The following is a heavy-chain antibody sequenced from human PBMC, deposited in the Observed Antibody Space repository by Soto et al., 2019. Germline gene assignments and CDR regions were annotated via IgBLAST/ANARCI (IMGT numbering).Heavy chain of an antibody. CDR3: ARRAVADLRAFDP. V-gene: IGHV3-66*04. Sequence: EVQLVESGGGLVQPGGSLRLSCAASGFTVSSNYMSWVRQAPGKGLEWVSVIYSGGSTYYADSVKGRFTISRDNSKNTRYLQMNSLRAEDTAVYSCARRAVADLRAFDPWGQGTLVTVSS. CDR1: GFTVSSNY. D-gene: IGHD6-19*01. J-gene: IGHJ5*02. CDR2: IYSGGST.